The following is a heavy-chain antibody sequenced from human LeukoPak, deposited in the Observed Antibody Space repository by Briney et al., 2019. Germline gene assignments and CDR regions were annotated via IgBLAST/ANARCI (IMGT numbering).Heavy chain of an antibody. CDR2: ISSGSTI. V-gene: IGHV3-48*03. CDR1: GFTFSSYE. Sequence: GGSLRLSCAASGFTFSSYEMNWVRQAPGKGLEWVSYISSGSTIYDADSVKGRFTIPRDNAKNSLYLQMNSLRAEDTAVYYCARESIAVAGAPFDYWGQGTLVTVSS. J-gene: IGHJ4*02. D-gene: IGHD6-19*01. CDR3: ARESIAVAGAPFDY.